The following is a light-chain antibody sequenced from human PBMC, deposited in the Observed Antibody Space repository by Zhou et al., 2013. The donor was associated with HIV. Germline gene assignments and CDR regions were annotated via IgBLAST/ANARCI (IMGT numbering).Light chain of an antibody. V-gene: IGKV3-20*01. CDR2: GVS. J-gene: IGKJ1*01. CDR1: QSIGSDS. CDR3: QRFGTSPEWT. Sequence: EIVLTQSPGTLSLSPGERATLSCRASQSIGSDSLAWYQQKPGQAPRLLIYGVSGRATGIPDRFSGTGSGTDFTLTIRRLEPEDFAVYYCQRFGTSPEWTFAKGPRWK.